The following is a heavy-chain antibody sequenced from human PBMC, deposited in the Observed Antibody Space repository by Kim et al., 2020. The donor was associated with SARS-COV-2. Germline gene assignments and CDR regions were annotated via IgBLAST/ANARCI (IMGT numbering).Heavy chain of an antibody. CDR1: GYSFTSYW. J-gene: IGHJ4*02. CDR3: ATTYYYDSSGYSGELKFDY. D-gene: IGHD3-22*01. Sequence: GESLKISCKGSGYSFTSYWIGWVRQMPGKGLEWMGIIYPGDSDTRYSPSFQGQVTISADKSISTAYLQWSSLKASDTAMYYCATTYYYDSSGYSGELKFDYWGQGTLVTVSS. V-gene: IGHV5-51*01. CDR2: IYPGDSDT.